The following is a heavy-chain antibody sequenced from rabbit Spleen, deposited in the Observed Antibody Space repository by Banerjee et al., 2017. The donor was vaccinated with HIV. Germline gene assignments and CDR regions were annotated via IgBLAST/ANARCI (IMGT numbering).Heavy chain of an antibody. Sequence: QSLEESGGDLVKPEGSLTLTCTASGFSFSKNYWMCWVRQAPGKGLEWIACIYTSSGSTWYASWAKGRFTISKTSSTTVTLQMTSLTAADTATYFCVRDQAGDAGYGPYYFNLWGPGTLVTVS. CDR3: VRDQAGDAGYGPYYFNL. D-gene: IGHD4-2*01. J-gene: IGHJ4*01. V-gene: IGHV1S40*01. CDR2: IYTSSGST. CDR1: GFSFSKNYW.